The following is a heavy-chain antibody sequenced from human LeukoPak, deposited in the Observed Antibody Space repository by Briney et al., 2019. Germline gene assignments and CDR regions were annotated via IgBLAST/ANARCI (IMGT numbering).Heavy chain of an antibody. CDR2: IEQDGSEK. V-gene: IGHV3-7*01. Sequence: GGSLRLSCAASGFTFSSYWMSWVRQAPGKGLEWVANIEQDGSEKYYVDSVKGRFTISRDNAKNSLYLQMNSLRAEDTAVYYCERCGYSHGYGWGGGYYYYYMDVWGKGTTVTVSS. D-gene: IGHD5-18*01. J-gene: IGHJ6*03. CDR1: GFTFSSYW. CDR3: ERCGYSHGYGWGGGYYYYYMDV.